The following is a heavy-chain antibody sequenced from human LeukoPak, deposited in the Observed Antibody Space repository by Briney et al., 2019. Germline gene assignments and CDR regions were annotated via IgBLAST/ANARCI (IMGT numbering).Heavy chain of an antibody. V-gene: IGHV4-30-2*01. CDR2: IYHSGST. CDR1: GGSISSGGYS. CDR3: ARSFSTVVRGDWFDP. Sequence: SQTLSLTCAVPGGSISSGGYSWSWIRQPPGKGLEWIGYIYHSGSTYYNPSLKSRVTISVDRSKNQFSLKLSSVTAADTAVYYCARSFSTVVRGDWFDPWGQGTLVTVSS. D-gene: IGHD4-23*01. J-gene: IGHJ5*02.